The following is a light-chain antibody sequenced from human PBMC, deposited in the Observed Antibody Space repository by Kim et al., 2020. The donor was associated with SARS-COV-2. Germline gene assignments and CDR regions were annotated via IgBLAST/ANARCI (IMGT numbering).Light chain of an antibody. Sequence: QSALTQPPSASGSPGQSVTISCTGTSSDVGGYKFVSWYQQHPGKAPQLLIYEVNKRPSGVPDRFSGSKSGNTASLTVSGLQAEDEADYYCGSYEDINNGRVFCGGTKLTVL. CDR3: GSYEDINNGRV. V-gene: IGLV2-8*01. J-gene: IGLJ3*02. CDR2: EVN. CDR1: SSDVGGYKF.